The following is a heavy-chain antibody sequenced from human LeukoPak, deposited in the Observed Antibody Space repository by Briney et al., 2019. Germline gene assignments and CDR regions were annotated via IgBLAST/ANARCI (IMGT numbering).Heavy chain of an antibody. Sequence: PGGSLRLSCAATGFTFSSYGIHWVRQAPGKGLEWVAVISYDSATEFYADSLKGRFTISRDYSKNTVYLQMNSLRADDTAIYYCARSMVRGVIPYWGQGTLVTVSS. D-gene: IGHD3-10*01. J-gene: IGHJ4*02. V-gene: IGHV3-30*19. CDR1: GFTFSSYG. CDR3: ARSMVRGVIPY. CDR2: ISYDSATE.